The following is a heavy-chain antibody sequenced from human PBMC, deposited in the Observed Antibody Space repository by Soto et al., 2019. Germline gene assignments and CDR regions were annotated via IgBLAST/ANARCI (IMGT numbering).Heavy chain of an antibody. CDR3: ARGGVSTRTFDY. D-gene: IGHD3-3*01. CDR2: IYPSDSDT. Sequence: GESLKISCTGSGYNFAGYWIAWVRQMPGKGLELMGIIYPSDSDTRYRPSFQGQVTISADKSISSAYLQWSSLRASDTAMYYCARGGVSTRTFDYWGQGTPVTVS. J-gene: IGHJ4*02. CDR1: GYNFAGYW. V-gene: IGHV5-51*01.